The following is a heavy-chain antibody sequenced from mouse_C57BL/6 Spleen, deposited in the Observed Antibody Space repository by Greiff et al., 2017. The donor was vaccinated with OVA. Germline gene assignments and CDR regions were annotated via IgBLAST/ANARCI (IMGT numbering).Heavy chain of an antibody. D-gene: IGHD1-1*01. J-gene: IGHJ3*01. CDR2: IYPRSGNT. Sequence: QVQLKESGAELARPGASVKLSCKASGYTFTSYGISWVKQRTGQGLEWIGEIYPRSGNTYYNEKFKGKATLTADKSSSTAYMELRSLTSEDSAVYFCARAPTEGFAYWGQGTLVTVSA. CDR3: ARAPTEGFAY. CDR1: GYTFTSYG. V-gene: IGHV1-81*01.